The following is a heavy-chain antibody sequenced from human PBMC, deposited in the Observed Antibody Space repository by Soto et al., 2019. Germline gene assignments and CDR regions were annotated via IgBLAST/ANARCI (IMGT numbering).Heavy chain of an antibody. Sequence: TSVILSVTWPVSDDSICNFYRSWKRPPPGKGLEWIGYISSSVNTNYNPSLKSRVSISVDTSKNQFSLNLTSVTAADTGVYYCARAPMVLTRSYFDSWGQGTPVTVSS. CDR2: ISSSVNT. J-gene: IGHJ4*02. CDR3: ARAPMVLTRSYFDS. CDR1: DDSICNFY. V-gene: IGHV4-59*01. D-gene: IGHD3-22*01.